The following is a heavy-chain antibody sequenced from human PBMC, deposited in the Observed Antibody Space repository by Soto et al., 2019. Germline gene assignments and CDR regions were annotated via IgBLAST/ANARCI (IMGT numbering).Heavy chain of an antibody. CDR2: IWYDGSNK. V-gene: IGHV3-33*01. D-gene: IGHD6-19*01. Sequence: GGSLRLSCAASGFTFSSYGMHWVRQAPGKGLEWVAVIWYDGSNKYYADSVKGRFTISRDNSKNTLYLQMNGLGAEDTAVYYCAGEYSSGWYCFDYWGQGTLVTVSS. CDR1: GFTFSSYG. J-gene: IGHJ4*02. CDR3: AGEYSSGWYCFDY.